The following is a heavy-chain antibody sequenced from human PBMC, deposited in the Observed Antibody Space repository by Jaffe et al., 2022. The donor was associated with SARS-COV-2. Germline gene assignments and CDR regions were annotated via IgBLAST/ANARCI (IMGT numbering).Heavy chain of an antibody. CDR3: ARDRLRDDFWSGFMDYYGMDV. Sequence: QVQLQESGPGLVKPSGTLSLTCAVSGGSISSSNWWSWVRQPPGKGLEWIGEIYHSGSTNYNPSLKSRVTISVDKSKNQFSLKLSSVTAADTAVYYCARDRLRDDFWSGFMDYYGMDVWGQGTTVTVSS. CDR1: GGSISSSNW. J-gene: IGHJ6*02. CDR2: IYHSGST. D-gene: IGHD3-3*01. V-gene: IGHV4-4*02.